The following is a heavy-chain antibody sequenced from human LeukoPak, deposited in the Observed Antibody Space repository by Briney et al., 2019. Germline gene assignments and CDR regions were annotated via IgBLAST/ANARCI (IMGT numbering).Heavy chain of an antibody. J-gene: IGHJ4*02. V-gene: IGHV3-64*01. Sequence: GGSLRPSCAASGFTFSSYAMHWVRQAPGKGLEYVSAISSNGGSTYYANSVKGRFTISRDNSKNTLYLQMGSLRAEDMAVYYCARTIPQTGPFDYWGQGTLVTVSS. CDR3: ARTIPQTGPFDY. CDR1: GFTFSSYA. CDR2: ISSNGGST. D-gene: IGHD2-2*02.